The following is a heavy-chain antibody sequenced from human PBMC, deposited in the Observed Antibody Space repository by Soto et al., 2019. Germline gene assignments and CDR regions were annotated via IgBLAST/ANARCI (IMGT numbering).Heavy chain of an antibody. CDR1: GFNFSYYW. V-gene: IGHV3-74*01. J-gene: IGHJ3*01. CDR2: IHSDGSAT. D-gene: IGHD1-26*01. CDR3: ASGQWGAFDL. Sequence: DVQLVESGGGSVQPGGSLSLSCAATGFNFSYYWMHWVRQAPGQGLVWVSRIHSDGSATTDADSVKGRFTISRDNAKNTLYMLTNSRRPEDTAVYYCASGQWGAFDLWGQGTMVTVAS.